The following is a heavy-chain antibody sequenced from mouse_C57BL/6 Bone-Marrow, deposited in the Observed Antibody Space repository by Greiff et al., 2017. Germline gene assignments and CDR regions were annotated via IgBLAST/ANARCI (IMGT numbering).Heavy chain of an antibody. CDR2: INPTNGGT. D-gene: IGHD1-1*01. CDR1: GYTFTDYN. CDR3: ARSEGVLRGAY. Sequence: VQLQQSGPELVKPGASVKIPCKASGYTFTDYNMDWVKQSHGKSLEWIGDINPTNGGTIYNQKFKGKATLTVDQSSSTAYLELRSLTSEDTAVYYCARSEGVLRGAYWGQGTLVTVSA. V-gene: IGHV1-18*01. J-gene: IGHJ3*01.